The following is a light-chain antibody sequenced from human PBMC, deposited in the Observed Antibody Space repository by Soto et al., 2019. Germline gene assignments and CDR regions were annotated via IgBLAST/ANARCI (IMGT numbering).Light chain of an antibody. CDR2: GAS. Sequence: EIVLTQFPGALSLSPGERVTLSCRASQTVSNTYLAWYQQKSGQAPKFLIYGASNRATGIPDRFSGSGSGTXFXLTISRLEPEDFAVYYCQQYGALPPTFGGGTKVEIK. V-gene: IGKV3-20*01. CDR1: QTVSNTY. J-gene: IGKJ4*01. CDR3: QQYGALPPT.